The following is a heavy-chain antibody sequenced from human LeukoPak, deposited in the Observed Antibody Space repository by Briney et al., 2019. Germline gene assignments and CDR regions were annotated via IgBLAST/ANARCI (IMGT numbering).Heavy chain of an antibody. CDR3: ARHGGLLWFGELSLWPPGTGYNWFDP. V-gene: IGHV4-38-2*02. J-gene: IGHJ5*02. CDR2: IYHSGST. D-gene: IGHD3-10*01. CDR1: GYSISSGYY. Sequence: PSETLSLTCTVSGYSISSGYYWGWIRQPPGKGLEWIGSIYHSGSTYYNPSLKSRVTISVDTSKNQFSLKLSSVTAADTAVYYCARHGGLLWFGELSLWPPGTGYNWFDPWGQGTLVTVSS.